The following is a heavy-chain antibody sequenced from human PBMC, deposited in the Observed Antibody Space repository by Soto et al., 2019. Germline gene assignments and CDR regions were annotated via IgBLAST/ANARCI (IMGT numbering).Heavy chain of an antibody. D-gene: IGHD3-22*01. CDR1: GGSISSGDYY. CDR2: IYYSGST. CDR3: ANVITNSEYFQH. V-gene: IGHV4-30-4*01. J-gene: IGHJ1*01. Sequence: SETLSLTCTVSGGSISSGDYYWSWIPQPPGKGLEWIGYIYYSGSTYYNPSLKSRVTISVDTSKNQFSLKLSSVTAADTAVYYCANVITNSEYFQHWGQGTLVTVSS.